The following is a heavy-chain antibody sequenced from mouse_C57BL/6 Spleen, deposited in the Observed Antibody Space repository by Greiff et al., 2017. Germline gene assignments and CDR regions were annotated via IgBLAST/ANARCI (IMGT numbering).Heavy chain of an antibody. CDR2: IAPSDSYT. Sequence: QVQLQQPGAELVKPGASVKLSCKASGYTFTSYWMQWVKQRPGQGLEWIGEIAPSDSYTNYNQKFKGKATVTVDTSSSTAYMQLSSLTSEDSAVYYCARKSRQLRHVPYAMGYWGQGNSFTVSS. CDR1: GYTFTSYW. V-gene: IGHV1-50*01. J-gene: IGHJ4*01. D-gene: IGHD3-2*02. CDR3: ARKSRQLRHVPYAMGY.